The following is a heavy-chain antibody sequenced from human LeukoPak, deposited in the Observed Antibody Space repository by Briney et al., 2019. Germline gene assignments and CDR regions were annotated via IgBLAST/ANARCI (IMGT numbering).Heavy chain of an antibody. Sequence: PSYSLALSCTVSGGSINSGRYYGSWIRQPAGKGLEWIGRIYSSGSTNYNPSLKSRVTISLDTSKNQFSLKLSSVTAADTAVYYCARQYSDILTGYHRGELYWYFDLWGRGTLVTVSS. J-gene: IGHJ2*01. CDR1: GGSINSGRYY. V-gene: IGHV4-61*02. CDR2: IYSSGST. D-gene: IGHD3-9*01. CDR3: ARQYSDILTGYHRGELYWYFDL.